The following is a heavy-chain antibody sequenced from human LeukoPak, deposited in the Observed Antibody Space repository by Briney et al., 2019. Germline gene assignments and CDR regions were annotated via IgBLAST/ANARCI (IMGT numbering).Heavy chain of an antibody. J-gene: IGHJ5*02. CDR3: ARGAGAQRVDWFDP. CDR1: GFTFSNYA. Sequence: GGSLRLSCAASGFTFSNYAVTWVRQAPGKGLEWVSTIIDDGRTYYTDSVEGRFTVSRDDSKDTLYLQMNRLRAEDTAVYYCARGAGAQRVDWFDPWGQGTLVTVSS. D-gene: IGHD3-3*01. V-gene: IGHV3-23*01. CDR2: IIDDGRT.